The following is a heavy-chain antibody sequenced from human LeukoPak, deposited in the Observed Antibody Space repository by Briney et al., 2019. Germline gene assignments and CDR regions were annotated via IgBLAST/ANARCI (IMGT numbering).Heavy chain of an antibody. V-gene: IGHV5-51*01. CDR2: IYPGDSDS. Sequence: GESLKISCKGSGYSFSNYWIGWVRQMPGKGLEWMGIIYPGDSDSRSSPSFQGQVTISADRSISTAYLQWSSLKASDTAMYYCARLSAVPRGEFDYWGQGTLVTVSS. J-gene: IGHJ4*02. D-gene: IGHD3-16*01. CDR3: ARLSAVPRGEFDY. CDR1: GYSFSNYW.